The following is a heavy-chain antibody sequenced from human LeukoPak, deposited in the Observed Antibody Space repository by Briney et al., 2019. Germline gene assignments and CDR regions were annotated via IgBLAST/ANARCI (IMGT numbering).Heavy chain of an antibody. CDR2: ISYDGSNK. Sequence: PGRSLRLSCAASGFTFSSYAMHWVRQAPGKGLEWVAVISYDGSNKYYADSVKGRFTISRDNSKNTLYLQMNSLRAEDTAVYYCARGAAADQNSWDYYYYMDVWGKGTTVTVSS. CDR1: GFTFSSYA. V-gene: IGHV3-30-3*01. CDR3: ARGAAADQNSWDYYYYMDV. J-gene: IGHJ6*03. D-gene: IGHD6-13*01.